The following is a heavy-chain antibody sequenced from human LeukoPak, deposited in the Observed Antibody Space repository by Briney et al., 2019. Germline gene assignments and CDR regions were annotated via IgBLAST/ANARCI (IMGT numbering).Heavy chain of an antibody. J-gene: IGHJ4*02. CDR3: ASFSYGRRVFDY. Sequence: ASVKVSCKASGGTFSSYAISWVRQAPGQGLEWMGWISAYNGNTNYAQKLQGRVTMTTDTSTSTAYMELRSLRSDDTAVYYCASFSYGRRVFDYWGQGTLVTVSS. V-gene: IGHV1-18*01. CDR1: GGTFSSYA. CDR2: ISAYNGNT. D-gene: IGHD3-10*01.